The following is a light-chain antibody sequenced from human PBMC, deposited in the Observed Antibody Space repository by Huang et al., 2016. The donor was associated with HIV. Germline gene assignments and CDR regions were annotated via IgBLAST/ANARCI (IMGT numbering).Light chain of an antibody. CDR1: QSVGSN. V-gene: IGKV3-15*01. J-gene: IGKJ3*01. CDR3: QKYNTWPFT. Sequence: EIVMTQSPATLSVSPGGRVTLSCRASQSVGSNLAWYHQKPGQAPRLLIYGASTRATGVPIRFSGSGSGTEFTITISSLQYEDFEVYYCQKYNTWPFTFGPGAKVDIK. CDR2: GAS.